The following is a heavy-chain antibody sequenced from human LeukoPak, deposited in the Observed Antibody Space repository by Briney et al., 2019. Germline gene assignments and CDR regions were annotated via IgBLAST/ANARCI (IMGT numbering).Heavy chain of an antibody. CDR3: ANLPDFWSGYAFFDY. J-gene: IGHJ4*02. D-gene: IGHD3-3*01. V-gene: IGHV3-30*02. Sequence: PGGSLRLSCAASGFTFSSYGMHWVRQAPGKGLEWVAFIRYDGSNKYYADSVKGRFTISRDNSKNTLYLQMNSLRAEDTAVYYCANLPDFWSGYAFFDYWGQGTLVTVSS. CDR1: GFTFSSYG. CDR2: IRYDGSNK.